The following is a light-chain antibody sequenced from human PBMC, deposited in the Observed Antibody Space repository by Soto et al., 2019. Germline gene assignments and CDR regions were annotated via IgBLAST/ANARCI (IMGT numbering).Light chain of an antibody. Sequence: DIQMTQSPSSLSASVGDRVTITCRASQSISSYLNWYQQKPGKAPKLLIYAASSLQSGVPSRFSGSGSGTDFTLTISSLQPEEFATYYCKQSYSTPGYTFGQGTKLEIK. V-gene: IGKV1-39*01. J-gene: IGKJ2*01. CDR1: QSISSY. CDR3: KQSYSTPGYT. CDR2: AAS.